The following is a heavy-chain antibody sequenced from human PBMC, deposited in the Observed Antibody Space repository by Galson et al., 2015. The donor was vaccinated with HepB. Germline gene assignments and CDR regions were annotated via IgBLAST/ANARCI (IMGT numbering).Heavy chain of an antibody. CDR1: GGSISSYY. CDR2: IYYSGST. V-gene: IGHV4-59*01. CDR3: ARDLSGIAAAGSWFDP. D-gene: IGHD6-13*01. Sequence: SETLSLTCTVSGGSISSYYWSWIRQPPGKGLEWIGYIYYSGSTNYNPSLKSRVTISVDTSKNQFSLKLSSVTAADTAVYYCARDLSGIAAAGSWFDPWGQGTLVTVSS. J-gene: IGHJ5*02.